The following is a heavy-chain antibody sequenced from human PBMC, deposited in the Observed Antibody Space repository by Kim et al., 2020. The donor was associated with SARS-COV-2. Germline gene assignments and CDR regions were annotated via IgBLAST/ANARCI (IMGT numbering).Heavy chain of an antibody. Sequence: GGSLRPSCAASGFTFSSYSMNWVRQAPGKGLEWVSYISSSSSTIYYADSVKGRFTISRDNAKNSLYLQMNSLRAEDTAVYYCARDKLRVGATFGFDYWGQGTLVTVSS. CDR1: GFTFSSYS. J-gene: IGHJ4*02. V-gene: IGHV3-48*04. D-gene: IGHD1-26*01. CDR2: ISSSSSTI. CDR3: ARDKLRVGATFGFDY.